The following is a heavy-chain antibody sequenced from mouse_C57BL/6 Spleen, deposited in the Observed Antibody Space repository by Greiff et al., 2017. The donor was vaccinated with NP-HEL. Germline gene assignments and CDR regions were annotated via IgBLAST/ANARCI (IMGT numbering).Heavy chain of an antibody. CDR3: ARYYPGDAMDD. V-gene: IGHV1-52*01. D-gene: IGHD1-1*01. CDR1: GYTFTSYW. Sequence: QVQLQQPGAELVRPGSSVKLSCKASGYTFTSYWMHWVKQRPIQGLEWIGNIDPSDSETHYNQKFKDKATLTVDKSSSTAYMQLSSLTSEDSAVYYCARYYPGDAMDDWGQGTSVTVSS. J-gene: IGHJ4*01. CDR2: IDPSDSET.